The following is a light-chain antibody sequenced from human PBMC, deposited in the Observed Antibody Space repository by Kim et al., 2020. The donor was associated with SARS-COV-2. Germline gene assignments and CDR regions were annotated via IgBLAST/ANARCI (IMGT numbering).Light chain of an antibody. CDR1: QSVSSIY. CDR3: HQYRGSPLT. J-gene: IGKJ4*01. V-gene: IGKV3-20*01. CDR2: SAS. Sequence: SPGDRATLSCRASQSVSSIYLAWYQQKPGRAPRLLIYSASSRATGIPDRFSGSGSGTDFTLTISRLEPEDFAVYYCHQYRGSPLTFGGGTKVDIK.